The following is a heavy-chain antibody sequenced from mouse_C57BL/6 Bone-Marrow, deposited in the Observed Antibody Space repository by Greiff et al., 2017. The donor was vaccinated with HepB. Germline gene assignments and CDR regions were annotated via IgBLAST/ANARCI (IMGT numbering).Heavy chain of an antibody. CDR2: IYPGDGDT. V-gene: IGHV1-82*01. CDR1: GYSFSSSW. D-gene: IGHD2-13*01. J-gene: IGHJ1*03. CDR3: ARWGEGWYFDV. Sequence: VKLMESGPELVKPGASVKISCKASGYSFSSSWMNWVKQRPGKGLEWIGRIYPGDGDTNYNGKFKGKATLTADKSSSTAYMQLSSLTSEDSAVYCCARWGEGWYFDVWGTGTTVTVSS.